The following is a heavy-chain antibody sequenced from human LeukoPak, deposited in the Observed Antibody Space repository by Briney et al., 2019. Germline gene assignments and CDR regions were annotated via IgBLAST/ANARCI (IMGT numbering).Heavy chain of an antibody. Sequence: GGSLKLSCAASGFXFSGSTVHWVRQASGKGLEWGGRIRSKGNTYATAYAAAVQGRFTVSRDDSKNPAYLQMNSQKTEDTAVYYCTSLYCSSSDCFDDWGQGTLVTVSS. J-gene: IGHJ4*02. D-gene: IGHD6-6*01. CDR2: IRSKGNTYAT. V-gene: IGHV3-73*01. CDR1: GFXFSGST. CDR3: TSLYCSSSDCFDD.